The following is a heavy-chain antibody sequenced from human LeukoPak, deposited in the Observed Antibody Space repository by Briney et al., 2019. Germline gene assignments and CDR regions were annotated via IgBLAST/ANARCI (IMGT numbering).Heavy chain of an antibody. CDR1: GGSISSSSYY. CDR2: IYYSGST. Sequence: PSETLSLTCTVSGGSISSSSYYWGWIRQPPGKGLEWIGSIYYSGSTYYNPSLKSRVTISVDTSKNQFSLKLSSVTAADTAVYYCARGSVTRPSTYDFWSGYYRPVRTLDYWGQGTLVTVSS. CDR3: ARGSVTRPSTYDFWSGYYRPVRTLDY. V-gene: IGHV4-39*01. J-gene: IGHJ4*02. D-gene: IGHD3-3*01.